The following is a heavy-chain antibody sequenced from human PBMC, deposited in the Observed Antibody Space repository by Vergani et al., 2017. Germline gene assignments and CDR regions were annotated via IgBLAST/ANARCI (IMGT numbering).Heavy chain of an antibody. V-gene: IGHV3-48*03. CDR1: GFTFSSYE. J-gene: IGHJ6*02. CDR2: ISSSGSII. CDR3: ARTYSSNWIYYYDMDV. Sequence: EVQLVESGGGLVQPGGSLRLSCAASGFTFSSYEMNWVRQAPGKGLEWVSYISSSGSIIYYADSVKGRFTISRDNAKNSLYLQMSSLRAEDTAVYYCARTYSSNWIYYYDMDVWGQGTTVTVSS. D-gene: IGHD6-13*01.